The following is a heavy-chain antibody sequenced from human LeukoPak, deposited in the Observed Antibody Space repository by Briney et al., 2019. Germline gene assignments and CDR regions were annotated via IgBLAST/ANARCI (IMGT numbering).Heavy chain of an antibody. J-gene: IGHJ4*02. CDR2: INHSGST. CDR3: ARSTTHNYYDSSGYGYYFDC. CDR1: GGSFSGYY. V-gene: IGHV4-34*01. D-gene: IGHD3-22*01. Sequence: SETLSLTCAVYGGSFSGYYWSWIRQPPGKGLEWIGEINHSGSTNYNSSLKSRVTISVDTSKNQFSLKLNSVTAADTAVYYCARSTTHNYYDSSGYGYYFDCWGQGTLVTVSS.